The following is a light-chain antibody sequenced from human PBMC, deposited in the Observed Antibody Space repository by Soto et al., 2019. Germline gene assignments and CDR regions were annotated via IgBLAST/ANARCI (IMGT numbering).Light chain of an antibody. V-gene: IGLV2-14*01. CDR1: NSDVGGYNY. CDR3: SSYTTSSTLV. J-gene: IGLJ1*01. Sequence: QSALTQPASVSGSPGQSITISCTGTNSDVGGYNYVSWYQQHPGEAPKLVIFEVSNRPSGVSNRFSGSKSGNTASLTISGLQAEDEADFYCSSYTTSSTLVFGTGTKLTVL. CDR2: EVS.